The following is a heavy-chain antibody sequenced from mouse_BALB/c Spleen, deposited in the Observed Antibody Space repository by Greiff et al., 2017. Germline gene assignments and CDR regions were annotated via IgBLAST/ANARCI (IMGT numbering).Heavy chain of an antibody. D-gene: IGHD2-1*01. Sequence: VQLQQSGPELVKPGASVKISCKASGYTFTDYNMHWVKQSHGKSLEWIGYIYPYNGGTGYNQKFKSKATLTVDNSSSTAYMELRSLTSEDSAVYYCESGIYYGNYYYAMDYWGQGTSVTVSS. CDR1: GYTFTDYN. J-gene: IGHJ4*01. CDR2: IYPYNGGT. V-gene: IGHV1S29*02. CDR3: ESGIYYGNYYYAMDY.